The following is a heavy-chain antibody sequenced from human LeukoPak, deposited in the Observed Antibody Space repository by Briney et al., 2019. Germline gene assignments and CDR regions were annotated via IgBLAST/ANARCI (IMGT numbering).Heavy chain of an antibody. J-gene: IGHJ2*01. CDR2: IKQDGSES. CDR3: ARDRWELLGSYWYFDL. CDR1: GFTFSSYW. Sequence: GGSLRLSCAASGFTFSSYWMSWVRQAPGKGLQWVANIKQDGSESYYVDSVKGRFTISRDNAKNSLYLQMNSLRAEDTAVYYCARDRWELLGSYWYFDLWGRGTLVTVSS. D-gene: IGHD1-26*01. V-gene: IGHV3-7*01.